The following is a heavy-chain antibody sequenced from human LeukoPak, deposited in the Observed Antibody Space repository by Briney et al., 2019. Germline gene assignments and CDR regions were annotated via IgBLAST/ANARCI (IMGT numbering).Heavy chain of an antibody. D-gene: IGHD3-10*01. CDR1: GYSITSGYY. Sequence: SETLSLTCAVSGYSITSGYYWGWIRQPPGKGLEWIGSIYHSGRTYYNPSLKSRVTISVDTSKNQFSLKLNSVTAADTAVYYCARRDGSGSYVFDYWGQGTLVTVSS. CDR3: ARRDGSGSYVFDY. CDR2: IYHSGRT. J-gene: IGHJ4*02. V-gene: IGHV4-38-2*01.